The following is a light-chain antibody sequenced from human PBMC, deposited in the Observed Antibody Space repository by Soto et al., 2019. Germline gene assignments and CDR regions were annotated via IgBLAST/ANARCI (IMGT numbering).Light chain of an antibody. CDR2: GAS. Sequence: EIVLTQSPPTLSVSPWERSNLXYRASQSLTRNLAWYQHKPGQAPRLLIYGASTRATGIPARFSGSGSGTEFTLTISSLQSEDFAVYYCQQYNNWWTFGQGTKVDIK. CDR3: QQYNNWWT. V-gene: IGKV3-15*01. J-gene: IGKJ1*01. CDR1: QSLTRN.